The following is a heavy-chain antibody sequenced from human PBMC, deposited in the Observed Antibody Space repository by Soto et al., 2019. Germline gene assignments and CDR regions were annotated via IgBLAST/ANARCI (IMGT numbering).Heavy chain of an antibody. CDR2: INTDGSST. Sequence: EVQLVESGGGLVQPGGSLRLSCAASGFTISSYWMHWVRQAPGKGLVWVSRINTDGSSTSYADSVKGRFTTSRDNAKKTLYLQMSSLRAEDTAVYYCTRRLSGVGTSSFDYWGQGTMVTVSS. CDR3: TRRLSGVGTSSFDY. V-gene: IGHV3-74*01. J-gene: IGHJ4*02. D-gene: IGHD3-10*01. CDR1: GFTISSYW.